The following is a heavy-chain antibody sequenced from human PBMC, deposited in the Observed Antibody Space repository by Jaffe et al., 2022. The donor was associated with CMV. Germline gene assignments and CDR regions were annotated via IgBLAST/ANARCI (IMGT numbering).Heavy chain of an antibody. Sequence: VQLVESGGGVVQPGRSLRLSCAASGFTFSSYGMHWVRQGPGKGLEWVAVIWNDGSNKYYADSVKGRFTISRDNSENTLYLQMNSLRAEDTAVYYCARDMWGGYSYGYLFDYWGQGTLVTVSS. CDR2: IWNDGSNK. CDR3: ARDMWGGYSYGYLFDY. J-gene: IGHJ4*02. V-gene: IGHV3-33*08. CDR1: GFTFSSYG. D-gene: IGHD5-18*01.